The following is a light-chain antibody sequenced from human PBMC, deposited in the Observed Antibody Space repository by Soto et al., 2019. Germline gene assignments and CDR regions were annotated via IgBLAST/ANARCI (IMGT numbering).Light chain of an antibody. Sequence: EIVLTQSPGTLSLSPGERATLFCRASESVGSSRLAWYQQNPGQAPKLLMYGDSNRAAGIPDRFSGSGSGTDFTLTISSLQSEDSAIYYCQQYSSWPFTFGPGTKVAIE. CDR1: ESVGSSR. CDR2: GDS. V-gene: IGKV3-20*01. CDR3: QQYSSWPFT. J-gene: IGKJ3*01.